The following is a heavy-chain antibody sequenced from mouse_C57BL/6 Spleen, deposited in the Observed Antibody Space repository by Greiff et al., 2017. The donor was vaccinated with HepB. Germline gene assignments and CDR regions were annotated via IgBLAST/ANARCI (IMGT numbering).Heavy chain of an antibody. D-gene: IGHD1-1*01. Sequence: QVQLKQSGAELVRPGASVTLSCKASGYTFTDYEMHWVKQTPVHGLEWIGAIDPETGGTAYNQKFKGKAILTADKSSSTAYMELRSLTSEDSAVYYCTRVTTVDDYWGQGTTLTVSS. CDR3: TRVTTVDDY. J-gene: IGHJ2*01. CDR2: IDPETGGT. V-gene: IGHV1-15*01. CDR1: GYTFTDYE.